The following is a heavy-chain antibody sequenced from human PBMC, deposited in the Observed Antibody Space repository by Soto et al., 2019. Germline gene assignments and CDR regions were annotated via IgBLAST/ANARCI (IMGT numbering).Heavy chain of an antibody. CDR2: INHSGST. CDR3: ARGLRVVGKHYYYYGMDV. D-gene: IGHD2-15*01. Sequence: QVQLQQWGAGLLKPSETLSLTCAVYGGSFSGYYWSWIRQPPGKGLEWIGEINHSGSTNYNPSLKSRVTISVDTSKNQFSLKLSSVTAADTAVYYCARGLRVVGKHYYYYGMDVWGQGTTVTVSS. CDR1: GGSFSGYY. V-gene: IGHV4-34*01. J-gene: IGHJ6*02.